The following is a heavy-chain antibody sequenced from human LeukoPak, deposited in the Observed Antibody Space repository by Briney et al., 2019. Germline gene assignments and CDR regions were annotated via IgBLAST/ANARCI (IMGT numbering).Heavy chain of an antibody. CDR1: GFTFSSYW. J-gene: IGHJ4*02. CDR2: IRYDGSNK. D-gene: IGHD1-1*01. Sequence: GGSLRLSCAASGFTFSSYWMSWVRQAPGKGLEWVAFIRYDGSNKYYADSVKGRFTISRDNSKNTLYLQMNSLRAEDTAVYYCAKARLGGWKTLFDYWGQGTLVTVSS. CDR3: AKARLGGWKTLFDY. V-gene: IGHV3-30*02.